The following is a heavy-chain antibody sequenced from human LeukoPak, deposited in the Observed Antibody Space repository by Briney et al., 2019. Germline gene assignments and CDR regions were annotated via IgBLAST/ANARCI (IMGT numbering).Heavy chain of an antibody. V-gene: IGHV1-18*01. Sequence: SSVKVSCKASGYTFTSYGISWVRQAPGQGLEWMGWISAYNGNTNYAQKLQGRVTMTTDTSTSTAYMELRSLRSDDTAVYYCARAGPGYYPSTIDYWGQGTLVTVSS. CDR1: GYTFTSYG. D-gene: IGHD3-22*01. CDR3: ARAGPGYYPSTIDY. J-gene: IGHJ4*02. CDR2: ISAYNGNT.